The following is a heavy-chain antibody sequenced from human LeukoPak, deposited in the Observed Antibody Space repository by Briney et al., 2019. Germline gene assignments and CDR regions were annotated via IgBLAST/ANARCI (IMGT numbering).Heavy chain of an antibody. CDR1: GFTVSSNY. J-gene: IGHJ3*02. D-gene: IGHD3-10*01. Sequence: GGSLRLSCAASGFTVSSNYMSWVRQAPGKGLEWGSVIYSGGSTYYAESVKCRVTISRDNSKNTLYLQMNSLGAEDTAVYYCARRITMVRGVIGDAFDIWGQGKMVTVSS. CDR3: ARRITMVRGVIGDAFDI. V-gene: IGHV3-66*04. CDR2: IYSGGST.